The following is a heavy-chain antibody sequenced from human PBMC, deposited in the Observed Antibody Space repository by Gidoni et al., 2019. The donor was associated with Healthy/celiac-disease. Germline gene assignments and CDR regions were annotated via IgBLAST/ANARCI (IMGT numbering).Heavy chain of an antibody. D-gene: IGHD3-3*01. Sequence: VQLVQSGAEVKTPGESLKISCTGSGYSFTSYWIGWLRQMPGKGLEWMGIIYPGDSDTRYSPSFQGQVTISADKSISTAYLQWSSLRASDTAMYYCARQGFELSRAFDIWGQGAMVTVSS. CDR2: IYPGDSDT. V-gene: IGHV5-51*01. CDR3: ARQGFELSRAFDI. J-gene: IGHJ3*02. CDR1: GYSFTSYW.